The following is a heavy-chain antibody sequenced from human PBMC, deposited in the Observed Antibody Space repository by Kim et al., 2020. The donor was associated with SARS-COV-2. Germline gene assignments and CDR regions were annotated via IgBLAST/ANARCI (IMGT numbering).Heavy chain of an antibody. V-gene: IGHV3-30*18. J-gene: IGHJ4*02. Sequence: GGSLRLSCAASGFTFSSYGMHWVRQAPGKGLEWVAVISYDGSNKYYADSVKGRFTISRDNSKNTLYLQMNSLRAEDTAVYYCAKGYSSSWYYFDYWGQGTLVTVSS. CDR2: ISYDGSNK. CDR1: GFTFSSYG. CDR3: AKGYSSSWYYFDY. D-gene: IGHD6-13*01.